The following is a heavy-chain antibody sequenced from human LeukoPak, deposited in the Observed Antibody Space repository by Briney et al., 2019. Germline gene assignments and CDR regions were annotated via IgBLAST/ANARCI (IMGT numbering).Heavy chain of an antibody. CDR2: FDPEDGET. Sequence: ALRRVSRKDSRHTRTEFTIRWAPHDHEKRLESRGGFDPEDGETIYAQKFQGRVTMTEDTSTGTAYMELSSLRSEDTAVYYCATVRGESDYFDYWGQGTLVTVSS. J-gene: IGHJ4*02. CDR3: ATVRGESDYFDY. V-gene: IGHV1-24*01. D-gene: IGHD7-27*01. CDR1: RHTRTEFT.